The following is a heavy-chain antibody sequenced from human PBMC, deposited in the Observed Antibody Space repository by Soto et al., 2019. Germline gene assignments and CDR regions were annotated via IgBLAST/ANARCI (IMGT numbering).Heavy chain of an antibody. J-gene: IGHJ4*02. D-gene: IGHD5-18*01. Sequence: QVQLVQSGAEVKKPGASVKVSCKASGYTFTSYDINWVRQATGQGLEWMGWMNPNSGNTGYAQKFQGRVTMTRNTSISTAYMELSSLRSEDTAVYCCARHPPIGYLYYFDYWGQGTLVTVSS. CDR3: ARHPPIGYLYYFDY. CDR1: GYTFTSYD. CDR2: MNPNSGNT. V-gene: IGHV1-8*01.